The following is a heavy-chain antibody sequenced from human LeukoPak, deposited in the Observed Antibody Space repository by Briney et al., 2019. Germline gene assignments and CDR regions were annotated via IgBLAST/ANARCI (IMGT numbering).Heavy chain of an antibody. CDR1: GGTFSSYA. CDR2: IIPIFGTA. D-gene: IGHD6-6*01. Sequence: GASVKVSCKASGGTFSSYAISWVRQAPGQGLEWMGGIIPIFGTANYAQKFQARVTITADESTSTAYMELSSLRSEDTAVYYCARGVEYSSSSASDYWGQGTLVTVSS. V-gene: IGHV1-69*13. J-gene: IGHJ4*02. CDR3: ARGVEYSSSSASDY.